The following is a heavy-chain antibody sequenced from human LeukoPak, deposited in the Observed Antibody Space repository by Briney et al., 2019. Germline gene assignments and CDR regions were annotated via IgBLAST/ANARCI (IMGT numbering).Heavy chain of an antibody. CDR3: AGGFYGDTPYGMDV. J-gene: IGHJ6*02. D-gene: IGHD4-17*01. CDR1: GFTVSSNY. CDR2: IYSGGST. V-gene: IGHV3-66*01. Sequence: GGSLRLSCAASGFTVSSNYMSWVRQAPGKGLEWVSVIYSGGSTYYADSVKGRFTISRDNSKNTLYLQTNSLRAEDTAVYYCAGGFYGDTPYGMDVWGQGTTVTVSS.